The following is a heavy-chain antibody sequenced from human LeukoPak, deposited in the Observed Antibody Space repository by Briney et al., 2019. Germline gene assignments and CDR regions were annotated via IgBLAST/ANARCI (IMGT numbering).Heavy chain of an antibody. CDR1: GGSVRSGSYY. V-gene: IGHV4-61*01. D-gene: IGHD6-6*01. Sequence: SETLSLTCTVSGGSVRSGSYYWSWVRQPPGKGLEWIGYIYYSGSTNYNPSLKSRVTISVDKSKNQFSLKLSSVTAADTAVYYCARVMEYSSSSVGGEYYYYGMDVWGQGTTVTVSS. J-gene: IGHJ6*02. CDR2: IYYSGST. CDR3: ARVMEYSSSSVGGEYYYYGMDV.